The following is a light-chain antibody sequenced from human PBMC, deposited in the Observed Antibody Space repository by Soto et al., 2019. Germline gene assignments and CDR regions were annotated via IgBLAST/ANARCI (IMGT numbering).Light chain of an antibody. CDR2: AAS. Sequence: DIQMTQSPSSLSASVGDTVTITCRASQGISSFLAWFQQKPGKPPKSLIYAASSLQSGVPPKFSGSESGTDFTLTIISPQPEDFATYYWQQYHSYPVTFGGGTKVEIK. CDR1: QGISSF. CDR3: QQYHSYPVT. V-gene: IGKV1-16*02. J-gene: IGKJ4*01.